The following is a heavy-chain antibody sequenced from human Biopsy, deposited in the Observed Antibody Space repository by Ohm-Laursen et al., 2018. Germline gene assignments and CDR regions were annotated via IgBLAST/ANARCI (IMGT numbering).Heavy chain of an antibody. D-gene: IGHD3-9*01. V-gene: IGHV3-11*01. J-gene: IGHJ6*02. Sequence: SLRLSCTASGFIFSDYYMSWIRQAPGKGLEWVSNINSVGTIYYADSVRGRFTISRDNAKNSLYLQMNSLRTEDTALYYCAKDKNDILTPGEGLDVWGPGTTVIVSS. CDR1: GFIFSDYY. CDR3: AKDKNDILTPGEGLDV. CDR2: INSVGTI.